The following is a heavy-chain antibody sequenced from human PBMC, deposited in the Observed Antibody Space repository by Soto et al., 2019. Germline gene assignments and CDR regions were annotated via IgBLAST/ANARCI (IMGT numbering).Heavy chain of an antibody. CDR3: ARAYGGYADY. CDR1: GGSISSDVHY. CDR2: IYYSGST. J-gene: IGHJ4*02. Sequence: SETLSLTCSVSGGSISSDVHYWSWIRQHPGMGLEWIEYIYYSGSTYYNPSLKSRVSISLDTSKNRFSLKLSSVTAADTAVYYCARAYGGYADYWGQGALVTVSS. V-gene: IGHV4-31*03. D-gene: IGHD5-12*01.